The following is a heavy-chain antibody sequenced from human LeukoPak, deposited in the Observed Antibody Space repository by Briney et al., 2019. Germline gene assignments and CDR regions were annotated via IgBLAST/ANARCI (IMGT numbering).Heavy chain of an antibody. J-gene: IGHJ1*01. CDR2: ISSSGSTI. V-gene: IGHV3-48*03. D-gene: IGHD3-22*01. CDR1: GFTFSSYE. CDR3: ARGSYDSSGYYSHH. Sequence: GGSLRLSCAASGFTFSSYEMNWVRQAPGKGLEWVSYISSSGSTIYYADSVKGRFTISRDNAKNSLHLQMNSLRAEDTAVYYCARGSYDSSGYYSHHWGQGTLVTVSS.